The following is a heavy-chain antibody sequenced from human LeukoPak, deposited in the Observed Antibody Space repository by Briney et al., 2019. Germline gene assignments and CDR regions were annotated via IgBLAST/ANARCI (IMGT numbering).Heavy chain of an antibody. CDR2: INHSGST. J-gene: IGHJ4*02. D-gene: IGHD4-17*01. Sequence: SETLSLTCAVYGGSFSGYYWSWIRQPPGKGLEWIGEINHSGSTNYNPSLKSRDTISVDTSKNQFSLKLSSVTAADTAVYYCARTPYGDPYYFDYWGQGTLVTVSS. V-gene: IGHV4-34*01. CDR1: GGSFSGYY. CDR3: ARTPYGDPYYFDY.